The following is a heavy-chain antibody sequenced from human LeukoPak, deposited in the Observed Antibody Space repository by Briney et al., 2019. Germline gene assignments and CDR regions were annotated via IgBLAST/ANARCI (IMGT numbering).Heavy chain of an antibody. CDR3: ARGPAAVHP. CDR1: GYSLTNHY. D-gene: IGHD6-13*01. J-gene: IGHJ5*02. V-gene: IGHV4-34*12. Sequence: PSETLPLTCAVHGYSLTNHYWIWIRQPPGKGLEWIAEVLHTGSTNCNPSFKSRVTVSVDTSKNQFFLNLTSVTAADTAVYYCARGPAAVHPWGRGILVTVSS. CDR2: VLHTGST.